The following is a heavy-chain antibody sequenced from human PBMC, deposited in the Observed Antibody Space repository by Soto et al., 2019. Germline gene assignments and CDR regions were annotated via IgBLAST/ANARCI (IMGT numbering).Heavy chain of an antibody. V-gene: IGHV3-15*06. J-gene: IGHJ6*02. CDR2: IKSKTAGGTT. Sequence: LRLSCAAAGFTFSNAWMSWVRQAPGQGREGVGRIKSKTAGGTTSHPAPLKGRCPISRDDSKTTLYLQMNSLKPEDPAVCYGTTDSSSWASYYYYGMDVWGQGTTVTDSS. CDR1: GFTFSNAW. D-gene: IGHD2-2*01. CDR3: TTDSSSWASYYYYGMDV.